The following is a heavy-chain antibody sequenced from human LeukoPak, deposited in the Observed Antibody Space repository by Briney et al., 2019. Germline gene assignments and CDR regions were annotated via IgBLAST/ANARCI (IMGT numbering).Heavy chain of an antibody. CDR2: IYYTGTT. D-gene: IGHD6-19*01. CDR1: GGSISSSDYY. V-gene: IGHV4-39*02. Sequence: SETLSLTCTVSGGSISSSDYYWGWIRQPPGQGLEWIGNIYYTGTTYYNPSLQSRVTISVDTSKNRFSLKLSSMTAADTAVYYCAREGSSDWPAFDIWGQGTMVTVSS. CDR3: AREGSSDWPAFDI. J-gene: IGHJ3*02.